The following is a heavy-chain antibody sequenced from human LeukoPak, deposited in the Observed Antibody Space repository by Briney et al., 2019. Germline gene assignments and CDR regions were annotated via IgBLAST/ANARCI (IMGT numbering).Heavy chain of an antibody. J-gene: IGHJ4*02. CDR3: AKVYGSGSYYVFDY. D-gene: IGHD3-10*01. Sequence: GGSLRLSCAASGFTFSSYGMSWVRQAPGKGLEWVSSIIWSGGSTGYADSVKGRFTISRDNAKNSLYLQMNSLRAEDTALYYCAKVYGSGSYYVFDYWGQGTLVTVSS. V-gene: IGHV3-20*04. CDR1: GFTFSSYG. CDR2: IIWSGGST.